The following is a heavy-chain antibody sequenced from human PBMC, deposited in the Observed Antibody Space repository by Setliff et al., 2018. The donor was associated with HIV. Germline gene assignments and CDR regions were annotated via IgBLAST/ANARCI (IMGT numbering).Heavy chain of an antibody. CDR1: GGSFSGYY. Sequence: SETLSLACAVYGGSFSGYYWSWIRQPPGKGLEWIGEINHSGSTNYNPSLKSRVTISVDTSKNQFSLKLSSVTAADTAVYYCARPGRASYYYYMDVWGKGTTVTVSS. V-gene: IGHV4-34*01. CDR3: ARPGRASYYYYMDV. J-gene: IGHJ6*03. D-gene: IGHD3-10*01. CDR2: INHSGST.